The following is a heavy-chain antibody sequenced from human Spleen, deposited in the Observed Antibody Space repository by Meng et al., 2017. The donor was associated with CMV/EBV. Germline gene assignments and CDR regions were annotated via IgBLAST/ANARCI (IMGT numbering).Heavy chain of an antibody. J-gene: IGHJ4*02. CDR3: ARELSGSYLVYYFDY. V-gene: IGHV6-1*01. D-gene: IGHD1-26*01. CDR2: TYYRSKWYN. Sequence: SQALSLTCDISGDSVSSNSVAWNWIRQYPSRGLEWLGRTYYRSKWYNDYAVSVKSRITINPDTSKNQFSLQLNSVTPEDTAVYYCARELSGSYLVYYFDYWGQGTLVTVSS. CDR1: GDSVSSNSVA.